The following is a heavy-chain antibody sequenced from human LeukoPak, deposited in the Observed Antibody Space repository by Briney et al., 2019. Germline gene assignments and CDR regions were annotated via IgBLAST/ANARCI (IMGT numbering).Heavy chain of an antibody. CDR3: AREGTAAPYGMDV. J-gene: IGHJ6*04. CDR1: GGSFSGYY. V-gene: IGHV4-34*01. D-gene: IGHD2-2*01. Sequence: SETLSLTCAVYGGSFSGYYWSWIRQPPGKGLEWIGEINHSGSTNYNPSLKSRVTISVDTSKNQFSLKLSSVTAADTAVYYCAREGTAAPYGMDVWGKGTTLTVSS. CDR2: INHSGST.